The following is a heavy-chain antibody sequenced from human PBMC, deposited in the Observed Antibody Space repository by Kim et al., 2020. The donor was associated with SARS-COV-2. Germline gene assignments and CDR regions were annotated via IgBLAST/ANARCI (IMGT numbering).Heavy chain of an antibody. V-gene: IGHV3-66*01. CDR2: INSGGNT. D-gene: IGHD5-12*01. J-gene: IGHJ1*01. CDR1: GYTVTYSY. Sequence: GGSLRLSCAASGYTVTYSYMGWVRQAPGKGLEWVSFINSGGNTIYADSVMGRRIISRDHSKNTLYLQMNSLRAEETAVYYCATDVFYDDAGYFKKWGQGT. CDR3: ATDVFYDDAGYFKK.